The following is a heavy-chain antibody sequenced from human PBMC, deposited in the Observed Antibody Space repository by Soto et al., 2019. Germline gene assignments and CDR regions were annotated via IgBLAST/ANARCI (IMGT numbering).Heavy chain of an antibody. Sequence: ASVKVSCKVSGYTLTELSMHWVRQAPGKGLVWMGGFIPIFGEAIYAQKFQGRVTITADESTSTAYMELSSLRSDDTAVYYCAGGPWIQSPRWVDYWGQGTLVTVSS. CDR3: AGGPWIQSPRWVDY. CDR1: GYTLTELS. D-gene: IGHD5-18*01. CDR2: FIPIFGEA. V-gene: IGHV1-24*01. J-gene: IGHJ4*02.